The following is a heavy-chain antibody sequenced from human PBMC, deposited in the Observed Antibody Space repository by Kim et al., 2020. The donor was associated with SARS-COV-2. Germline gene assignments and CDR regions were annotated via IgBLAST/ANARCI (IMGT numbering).Heavy chain of an antibody. V-gene: IGHV4-39*01. Sequence: SETLSLTCTVSGGSINTRSYYWGWIRQPPGKGLEWIGNIYYSGYKYYNLSLKSRVTMSVDTSKNQFSLKLSSVTAADTAVYYCARQGGPASPFDYWGRGILVTASS. CDR1: GGSINTRSYY. J-gene: IGHJ4*02. CDR3: ARQGGPASPFDY. CDR2: IYYSGYK. D-gene: IGHD6-6*01.